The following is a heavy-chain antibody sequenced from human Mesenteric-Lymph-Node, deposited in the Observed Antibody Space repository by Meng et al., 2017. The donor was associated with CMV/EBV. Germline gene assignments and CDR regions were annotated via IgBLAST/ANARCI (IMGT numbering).Heavy chain of an antibody. CDR2: INHSGST. D-gene: IGHD4-23*01. J-gene: IGHJ4*02. CDR3: ARHQRWLKSEGGFNY. Sequence: QLQLQQWGAGLLKPSETLSRTCAVYGGSFSGYYWSWIRQPPGKGLEWIGEINHSGSTNYNPSLKSRVTISVDTSKNQFSLKLSSVTAADTAVYYCARHQRWLKSEGGFNYWGQGTLVTVSS. V-gene: IGHV4-34*01. CDR1: GGSFSGYY.